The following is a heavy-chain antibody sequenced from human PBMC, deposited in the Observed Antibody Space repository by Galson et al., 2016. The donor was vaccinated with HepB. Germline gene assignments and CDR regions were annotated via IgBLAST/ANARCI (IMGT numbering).Heavy chain of an antibody. D-gene: IGHD3-3*02. CDR1: GYTFTNYG. CDR3: ARVHFWSGYYLDY. J-gene: IGHJ4*02. V-gene: IGHV1-18*01. Sequence: SVKVSCKASGYTFTNYGISWVRQAPGHGLEWVGWITTYNGNTNYAQKFQDRVTMTTDTSTSTACMELRSLRSDDTAVYYCARVHFWSGYYLDYWGQGTLVTVSS. CDR2: ITTYNGNT.